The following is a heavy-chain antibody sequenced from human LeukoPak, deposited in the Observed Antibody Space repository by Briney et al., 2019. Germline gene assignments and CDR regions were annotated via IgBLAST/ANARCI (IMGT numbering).Heavy chain of an antibody. CDR3: ARDGGYGHYDY. D-gene: IGHD5-18*01. CDR1: GGSISSGDYS. V-gene: IGHV4-30-2*01. J-gene: IGHJ4*02. CDR2: IYHSGRT. Sequence: SETLSLTCAVSGGSISSGDYSWSWIRQPPGKGLEWIGYIYHSGRTFYNPSLKSRVTISVDTSKNQISLEVSSVTAADTAVYYCARDGGYGHYDYWGRGTLVTVSS.